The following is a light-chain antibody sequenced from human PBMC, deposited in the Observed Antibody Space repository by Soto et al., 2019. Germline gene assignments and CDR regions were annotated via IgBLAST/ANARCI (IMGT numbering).Light chain of an antibody. CDR1: SSDIGGYNY. V-gene: IGLV2-8*01. J-gene: IGLJ2*01. CDR3: SSYAGSNNLV. CDR2: DVS. Sequence: QSALTQPPSASGSPGQSVTISCTGTSSDIGGYNYVSWYQQHPGKAPKLMIYDVSKRPAGVPELFAGYKSGNTASLTVSGLPAEDEADYYCSSYAGSNNLVFGGGTKLTVL.